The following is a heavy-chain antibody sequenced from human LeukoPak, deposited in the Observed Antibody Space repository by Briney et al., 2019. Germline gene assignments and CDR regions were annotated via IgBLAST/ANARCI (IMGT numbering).Heavy chain of an antibody. V-gene: IGHV5-51*01. Sequence: GESLKISCKGSGYSFSSYWIGWLRQMPGKGLVWMGIIYPGDSDARYSPSFQGQVTISADKSISTAYLQWSGLKASDTAMYYCAGLDIVAIPAAMSDAFDIWGQGTLVTVSS. CDR3: AGLDIVAIPAAMSDAFDI. CDR1: GYSFSSYW. J-gene: IGHJ3*02. D-gene: IGHD2-2*01. CDR2: IYPGDSDA.